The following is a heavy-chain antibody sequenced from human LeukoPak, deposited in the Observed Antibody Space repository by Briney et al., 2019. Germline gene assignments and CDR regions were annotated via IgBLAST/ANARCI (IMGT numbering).Heavy chain of an antibody. V-gene: IGHV3-53*01. D-gene: IGHD2-21*01. CDR3: ARVGDRFHWFLDL. J-gene: IGHJ2*01. CDR1: GFTVSTNY. Sequence: PGGSLTLSCAASGFTVSTNYMNWVRQAPGKGLEWVSILYSGSDTYYSDSVKGRFTISRDDSRNTLFLHMTSLKAEDTAIYYCARVGDRFHWFLDLWGRGTLVGVSS. CDR2: LYSGSDT.